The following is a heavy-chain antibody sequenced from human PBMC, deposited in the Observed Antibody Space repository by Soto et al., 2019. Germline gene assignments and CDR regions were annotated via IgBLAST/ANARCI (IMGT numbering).Heavy chain of an antibody. CDR3: GRESPYGYFDY. CDR1: GFTFSSYR. V-gene: IGHV3-21*01. J-gene: IGHJ4*02. Sequence: GGSLRLSCAASGFTFSSYRMNWVRQAPGKGLEWVSSISSSSYIYYADSVKGRFTISRDNAKNSLYLQMNSLRAEDTAVYYCGRESPYGYFDYWGQGTLVTVSS. CDR2: ISSSSYI. D-gene: IGHD3-16*01.